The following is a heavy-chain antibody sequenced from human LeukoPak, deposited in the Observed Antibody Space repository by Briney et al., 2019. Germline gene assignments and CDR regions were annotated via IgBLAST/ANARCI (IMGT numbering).Heavy chain of an antibody. D-gene: IGHD3-22*01. CDR2: IWYDGSNK. Sequence: GGSLRLSCAASGFTFSSYGMHWVRQAPGKGLEWVAVIWYDGSNKYYADSVKGRFTISRDNSKNTLYLQMNSLRAEDTALYYCARHWDDSSSSTNNWFDPWGQGTLVTVSS. J-gene: IGHJ5*02. CDR1: GFTFSSYG. CDR3: ARHWDDSSSSTNNWFDP. V-gene: IGHV3-33*01.